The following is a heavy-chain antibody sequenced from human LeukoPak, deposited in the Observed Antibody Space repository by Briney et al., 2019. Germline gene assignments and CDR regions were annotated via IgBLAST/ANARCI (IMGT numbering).Heavy chain of an antibody. V-gene: IGHV4-34*01. CDR3: ARGYDILTGYSRSFYY. J-gene: IGHJ4*02. CDR1: GGSFSGYY. Sequence: PSETLSLTCAVYGGSFSGYYWSWIRQPPGKGPEWIGEINHSGSTNYNPSLKSRVTISVDTSMNQFSLKLSSVTAADTAVYYCARGYDILTGYSRSFYYWGQGTLVTVSS. D-gene: IGHD3-9*01. CDR2: INHSGST.